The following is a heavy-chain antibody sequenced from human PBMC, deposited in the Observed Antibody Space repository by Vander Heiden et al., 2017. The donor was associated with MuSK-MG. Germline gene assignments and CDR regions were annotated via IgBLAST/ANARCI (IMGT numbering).Heavy chain of an antibody. CDR1: GGSISSSSYY. V-gene: IGHV4-39*01. J-gene: IGHJ4*02. CDR2: IYYSGST. Sequence: QLQLQESGPGLVKPSETLSLTCTVSGGSISSSSYYWGWIRQPPGKGLEWIGSIYYSGSTYYNPSLKSRVTISVDTSKNQFSLKLSSVTAADTAVDYGASGGYSYDPRVQLDWGQGTLGTVSS. CDR3: ASGGYSYDPRVQLD. D-gene: IGHD5-18*01.